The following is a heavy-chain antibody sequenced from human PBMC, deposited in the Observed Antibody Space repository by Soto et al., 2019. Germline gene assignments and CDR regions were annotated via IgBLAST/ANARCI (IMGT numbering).Heavy chain of an antibody. Sequence: QVQLQESGPGLVKPSQTLSLTCTVSGGSISSGDYYWSWIRQPPGKGLEWIGYIYYSGSTYYNPSLKSRVTISVDASKNQFSLKLSSVTAADTAVYYCARVAGTFYWYFDLWGRGTLVTVSS. CDR2: IYYSGST. J-gene: IGHJ2*01. V-gene: IGHV4-30-4*01. CDR1: GGSISSGDYY. D-gene: IGHD3-10*01. CDR3: ARVAGTFYWYFDL.